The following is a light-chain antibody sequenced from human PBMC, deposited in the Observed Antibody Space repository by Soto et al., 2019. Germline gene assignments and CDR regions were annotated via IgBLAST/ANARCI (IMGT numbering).Light chain of an antibody. Sequence: DIVLTQSPGTLSLSPGERATLSCRASQSVRSRYLAWYQQKAGQAPRLLIYDASRRASSIPDRFSGSGSEADFTLTSSRVQPEEFEVYYRQDYGSSLTFGGGTKLEIK. CDR2: DAS. V-gene: IGKV3-20*01. CDR1: QSVRSRY. J-gene: IGKJ4*01. CDR3: QDYGSSLT.